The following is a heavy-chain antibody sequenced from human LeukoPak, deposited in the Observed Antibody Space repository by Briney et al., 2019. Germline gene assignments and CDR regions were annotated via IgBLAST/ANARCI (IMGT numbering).Heavy chain of an antibody. V-gene: IGHV3-15*01. J-gene: IGHJ4*02. CDR3: TTRGGSFSIFDY. CDR2: IKSKTDGGTT. Sequence: GGSLRLSCAASGFTFSDAWMSWVRQAPGKGLEWVGRIKSKTDGGTTDYAAPVKGRFSISRDDSKNTLYLQMNSLKTEDTAVYYCTTRGGSFSIFDYWGQGTLVTVSS. D-gene: IGHD1-26*01. CDR1: GFTFSDAW.